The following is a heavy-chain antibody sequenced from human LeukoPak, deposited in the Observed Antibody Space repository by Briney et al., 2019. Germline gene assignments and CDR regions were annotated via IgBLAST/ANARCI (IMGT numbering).Heavy chain of an antibody. CDR3: AVKQSGWYP. CDR2: IIGSGGTT. D-gene: IGHD6-19*01. J-gene: IGHJ5*02. V-gene: IGHV3-23*01. Sequence: GGSLRLSCAASGFSFSSYAMTWVRQAPGKGLEWVSGIIGSGGTTYYADSVKGRFTISRDNSKNTLYLQMNSLRAEDTAVYYCAVKQSGWYPWGQGNLVTVSS. CDR1: GFSFSSYA.